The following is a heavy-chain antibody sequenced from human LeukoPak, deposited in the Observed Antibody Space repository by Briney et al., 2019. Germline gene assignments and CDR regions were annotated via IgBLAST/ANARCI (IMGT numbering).Heavy chain of an antibody. CDR2: INTNTGNP. Sequence: ASVKVSCKASGYTFTSYAMNWVRQAPGQGLEWMGWINTNTGNPTYAQGFTGRFVFSLDTSVSTAYLQISSLKAEDTAVYYCARVQRGITMVRGVIYYMDVWGKGTTVTVSS. D-gene: IGHD3-10*01. CDR1: GYTFTSYA. J-gene: IGHJ6*03. CDR3: ARVQRGITMVRGVIYYMDV. V-gene: IGHV7-4-1*02.